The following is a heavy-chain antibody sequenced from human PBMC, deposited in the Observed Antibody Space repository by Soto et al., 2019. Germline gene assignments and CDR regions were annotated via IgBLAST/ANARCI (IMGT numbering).Heavy chain of an antibody. J-gene: IGHJ4*02. D-gene: IGHD3-10*01. CDR2: INAANGDT. CDR3: AWKDYYGSGCYYFDY. V-gene: IGHV1-3*01. CDR1: GYIFTNYP. Sequence: QVQLVQSGAELKNPGASVKVSCRASGYIFTNYPIHWVRQAPGQRLEWMGWINAANGDTGYSQNFQGRVTFTRDTSASTVYMEMSSLTSEDTAIYYCAWKDYYGSGCYYFDYWGQGTLVTVSS.